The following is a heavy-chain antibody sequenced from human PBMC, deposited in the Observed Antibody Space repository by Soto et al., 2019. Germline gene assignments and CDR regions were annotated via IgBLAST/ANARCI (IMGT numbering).Heavy chain of an antibody. CDR1: GFAFSGSA. D-gene: IGHD4-17*01. J-gene: IGHJ6*02. Sequence: PGGSLRLAGAASGFAFSGSAMHWVRQASGKGLEWVGRIRSKANSYATAYAASVKGRFTISRDDSKNTAYLQMNSLKTEDTDVYYCTRSTVTKSYSYYGMDVWGQGTTVTVSS. CDR2: IRSKANSYAT. CDR3: TRSTVTKSYSYYGMDV. V-gene: IGHV3-73*01.